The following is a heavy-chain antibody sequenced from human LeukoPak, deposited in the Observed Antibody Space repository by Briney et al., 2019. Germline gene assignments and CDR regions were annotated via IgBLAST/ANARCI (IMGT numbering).Heavy chain of an antibody. D-gene: IGHD3-10*01. V-gene: IGHV3-30*03. Sequence: GGSLRLSCAASGFTFSSYGMHWVRQAPGKGLEWVAVISYDGSNKYYADSVKGRFTISRDNSKNTLYLQMNSLRAEDTAVYYCAREVLLWFGESPPYFDYWGQGTLVTVSS. CDR1: GFTFSSYG. CDR2: ISYDGSNK. J-gene: IGHJ4*02. CDR3: AREVLLWFGESPPYFDY.